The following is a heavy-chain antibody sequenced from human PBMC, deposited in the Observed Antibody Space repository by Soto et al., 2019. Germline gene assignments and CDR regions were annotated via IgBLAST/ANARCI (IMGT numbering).Heavy chain of an antibody. V-gene: IGHV3-7*05. D-gene: IGHD1-26*01. Sequence: EVQLVQSGGGLVQPGGSLRLSCAASGFTFSNFWMTWVRQAPGKGLEWVANIKEGGSEQYYVDSVKGRFTIPRDNAKNSLYLQMNSLRAEDTAVYYCARGYHYFDYWGQGTLVTVSS. CDR2: IKEGGSEQ. CDR3: ARGYHYFDY. CDR1: GFTFSNFW. J-gene: IGHJ4*02.